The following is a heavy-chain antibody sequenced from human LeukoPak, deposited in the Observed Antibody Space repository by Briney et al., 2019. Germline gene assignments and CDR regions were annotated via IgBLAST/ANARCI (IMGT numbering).Heavy chain of an antibody. Sequence: GGSLRLSCAASGFTFSGHWMHWARQRPGKGREWVANITPEGRRKNYADSVRGRFTISRDNARNSLYLHMDSLRADDTAVYYCVRDADWAFNFWGQGALV. CDR1: GFTFSGHW. V-gene: IGHV3-7*03. CDR3: VRDADWAFNF. CDR2: ITPEGRRK. D-gene: IGHD3/OR15-3a*01. J-gene: IGHJ4*02.